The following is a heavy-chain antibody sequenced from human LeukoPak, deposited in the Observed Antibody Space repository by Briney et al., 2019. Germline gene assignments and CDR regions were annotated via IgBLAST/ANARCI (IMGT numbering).Heavy chain of an antibody. Sequence: KTGGSLRLSCAASGFTFSSYSMNWVRQAPGKGLEWVSSISSSSSYIYYADSVKGRFTISRDNAKNSLYLQMNSLRAEDTAVYYCARDSAAGTLLPDYWGQGTLVTVSS. V-gene: IGHV3-21*01. CDR2: ISSSSSYI. CDR1: GFTFSSYS. D-gene: IGHD6-13*01. J-gene: IGHJ4*02. CDR3: ARDSAAGTLLPDY.